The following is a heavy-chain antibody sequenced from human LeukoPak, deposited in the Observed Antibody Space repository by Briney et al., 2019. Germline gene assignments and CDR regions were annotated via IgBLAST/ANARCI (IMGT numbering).Heavy chain of an antibody. Sequence: PGGSLRLSCAASGFTFSSYAMTWVRQAPGKGLEWVSSLIDTGGSTYYAYSVKGRFTISRDNSENTLYLQMNSLRAEDTALYYCAKGGMSSSGLDYWGQGTLVTVSS. V-gene: IGHV3-23*01. D-gene: IGHD6-19*01. CDR1: GFTFSSYA. CDR3: AKGGMSSSGLDY. CDR2: LIDTGGST. J-gene: IGHJ4*02.